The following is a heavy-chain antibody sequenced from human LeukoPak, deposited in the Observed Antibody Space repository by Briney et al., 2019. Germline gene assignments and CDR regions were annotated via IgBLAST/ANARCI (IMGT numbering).Heavy chain of an antibody. CDR2: IYYSGST. V-gene: IGHV4-59*01. CDR3: ARGSLVQWLGYFDY. D-gene: IGHD6-19*01. Sequence: SETLSLTCTVSGDSISSYYWSWIRQPPGKGLEWIGYIYYSGSTNYNPSLKSRVTISVDTSKNQFSLKLSSVTAADTAVYYCARGSLVQWLGYFDYWGQGTLVTVSS. J-gene: IGHJ4*02. CDR1: GDSISSYY.